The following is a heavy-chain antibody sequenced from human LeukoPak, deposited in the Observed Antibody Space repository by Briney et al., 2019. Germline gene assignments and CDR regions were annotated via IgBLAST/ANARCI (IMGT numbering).Heavy chain of an antibody. CDR2: ISGSGTTI. J-gene: IGHJ4*02. D-gene: IGHD4/OR15-4a*01. Sequence: GGSLRLSCVASGFTFSGYEMNWVRQAPGKGLEWVSYISGSGTTIYYSDSVKGRFTISRDNAKNSLYLQMNSLRAEDTAIYYCAREQINCYGDCYDCWGQGSLVTVSS. CDR3: AREQINCYGDCYDC. CDR1: GFTFSGYE. V-gene: IGHV3-48*03.